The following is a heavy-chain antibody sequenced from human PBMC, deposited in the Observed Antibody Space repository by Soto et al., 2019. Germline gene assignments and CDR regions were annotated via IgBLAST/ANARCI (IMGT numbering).Heavy chain of an antibody. CDR2: IYSRGTT. CDR1: GASINTFY. CDR3: ATDSSGYYAKGSFDI. V-gene: IGHV4-4*07. Sequence: SETLSLTXTVSGASINTFYWTWIRQSAGRGLEWIGRIYSRGTTNYNPSLKSRVTMSVEKSNNQFSLKLSSVSAADTAVYFCATDSSGYYAKGSFDIWGQGTMVTVSS. J-gene: IGHJ3*02. D-gene: IGHD3-22*01.